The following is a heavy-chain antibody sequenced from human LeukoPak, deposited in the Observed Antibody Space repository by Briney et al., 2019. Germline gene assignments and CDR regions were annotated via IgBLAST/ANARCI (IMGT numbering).Heavy chain of an antibody. CDR2: VSSDGSRT. D-gene: IGHD3-16*01. Sequence: GGSLRLSCAASGISFSTTWMHWVRQAPGKGLMWVSHVSSDGSRTYADSVKGRFTVSRDNNKDMVYLQMSSLRAEDTAVYYCATDGAYGLTHWGQGTLVTVSS. J-gene: IGHJ4*02. CDR1: GISFSTTW. V-gene: IGHV3-74*01. CDR3: ATDGAYGLTH.